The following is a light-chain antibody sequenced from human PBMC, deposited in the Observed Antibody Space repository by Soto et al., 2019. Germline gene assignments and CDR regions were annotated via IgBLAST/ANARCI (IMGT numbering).Light chain of an antibody. Sequence: DIVMTQSPLSLPVTPGEPASISCRTSQSLLHSNGYNYLDWYLQKPGQSPQLLIYLGSNRASGVPDRFRGSVSGTDFTLKISRVEAEDVGVYYCMQALQTRCTFGQGTKLEIK. J-gene: IGKJ2*02. CDR2: LGS. CDR1: QSLLHSNGYNY. CDR3: MQALQTRCT. V-gene: IGKV2-28*01.